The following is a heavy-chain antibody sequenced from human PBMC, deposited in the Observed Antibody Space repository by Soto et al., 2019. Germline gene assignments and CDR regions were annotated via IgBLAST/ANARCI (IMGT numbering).Heavy chain of an antibody. V-gene: IGHV3-7*01. CDR3: ARVPMLTGMATDAFDI. D-gene: IGHD5-18*01. CDR2: IKQDGSEK. CDR1: VFTFSSYW. J-gene: IGHJ3*02. Sequence: PWGSLRLSCSASVFTFSSYWMSWFRQAPGKGLGLVANIKQDGSEKYYVDSVKGRFTISRDNAKNSLYLQMNSLRAEDTAVYYCARVPMLTGMATDAFDIWGQGTMVTVSS.